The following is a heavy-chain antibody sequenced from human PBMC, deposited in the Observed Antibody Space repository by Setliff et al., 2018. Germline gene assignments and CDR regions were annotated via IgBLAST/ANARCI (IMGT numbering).Heavy chain of an antibody. J-gene: IGHJ4*02. CDR2: INNYSFKT. V-gene: IGHV1-18*01. D-gene: IGHD3-22*01. CDR3: ARINFYVSSGYYYAPDY. Sequence: GASVKVSCKSSGGTFSSSGITWVRQAPGQGLEWMGWINNYSFKTNYPQKFLGRVTVTTDTSTGTAYMELGSLTSDDTAIYYCARINFYVSSGYYYAPDYWGPGTLVTVSS. CDR1: GGTFSSSG.